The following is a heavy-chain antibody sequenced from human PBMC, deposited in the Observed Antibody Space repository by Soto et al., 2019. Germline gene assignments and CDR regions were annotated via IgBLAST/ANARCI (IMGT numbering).Heavy chain of an antibody. CDR1: GGSISSYY. CDR2: IYYSGST. V-gene: IGHV4-59*01. J-gene: IGHJ5*02. D-gene: IGHD3-10*01. Sequence: SETLSLTCTVSGGSISSYYWSWIRQPPGKGLEWIGYIYYSGSTNYNPSLKSRVTISVDTSKNQFSLKLSSVTAADTAVYYCAREGRYYGSGSYNWFDPLGPWNPGHRLL. CDR3: AREGRYYGSGSYNWFDP.